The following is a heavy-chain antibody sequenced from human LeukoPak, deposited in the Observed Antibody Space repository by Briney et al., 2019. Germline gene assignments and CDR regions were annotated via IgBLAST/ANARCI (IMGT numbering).Heavy chain of an antibody. J-gene: IGHJ4*02. Sequence: SGGSLRLSCAASGFPFSDCAVHWVRQAPGKGLEWVALISYDGSNKYYADSVKGRFTISRDNSKNTLYLQMNNLRPEDTAVYYCAKDHLAVAAAYFDYWGQGTLVTVSS. V-gene: IGHV3-30-3*01. CDR2: ISYDGSNK. CDR3: AKDHLAVAAAYFDY. CDR1: GFPFSDCA. D-gene: IGHD6-19*01.